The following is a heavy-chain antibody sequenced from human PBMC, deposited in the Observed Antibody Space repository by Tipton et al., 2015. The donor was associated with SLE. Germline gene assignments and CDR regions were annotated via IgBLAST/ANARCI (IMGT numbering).Heavy chain of an antibody. CDR1: GYSISSGFY. V-gene: IGHV4-38-2*01. CDR2: VFHTGTT. J-gene: IGHJ4*02. CDR3: ARGSVRVDDY. Sequence: GLVKPSETLFLTCAVSGYSISSGFYWGWIRQPTGKGLEWIGFVFHTGTTNYNPSFRSRVTISADTSKNQISLKLTSVTAADTAVFYCARGSVRVDDYWGQGTLVTVSS. D-gene: IGHD4-23*01.